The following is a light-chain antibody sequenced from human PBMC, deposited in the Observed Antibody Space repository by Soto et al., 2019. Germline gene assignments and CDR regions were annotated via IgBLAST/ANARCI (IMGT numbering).Light chain of an antibody. CDR1: SSDVGGYNY. CDR3: SSYAGIWGLYG. V-gene: IGLV2-8*01. Sequence: ALTQPPCASGSPGQSVTISCTGTSSDVGGYNYVSWYQQHPGKAPKLMIYEVSKRPSGVPDRFSGSKSGNTASLTVSGLQAEDDADYYCSSYAGIWGLYGLGTGPKVTVL. CDR2: EVS. J-gene: IGLJ1*01.